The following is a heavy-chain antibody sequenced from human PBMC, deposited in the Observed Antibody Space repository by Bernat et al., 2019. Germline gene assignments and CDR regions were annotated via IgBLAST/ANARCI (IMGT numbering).Heavy chain of an antibody. D-gene: IGHD6-19*01. CDR3: AKDHGWGVISSGWYGAFDI. Sequence: EVQLLESGGGLVQPGVSLRLSCAASGFTFSSYSMSLVRQAPGKGLEWVSAISGSGGSTYYADYVKVRFTISRDNSKNTLYLKMNSLRAEDKAVYYCAKDHGWGVISSGWYGAFDIWGKGTMVTVSS. V-gene: IGHV3-23*01. J-gene: IGHJ3*02. CDR1: GFTFSSYS. CDR2: ISGSGGST.